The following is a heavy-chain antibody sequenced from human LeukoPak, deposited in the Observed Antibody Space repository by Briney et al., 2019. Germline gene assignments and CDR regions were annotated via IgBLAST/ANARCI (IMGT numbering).Heavy chain of an antibody. D-gene: IGHD2/OR15-2a*01. J-gene: IGHJ4*02. CDR3: TTFYTRLTDY. CDR1: GFTFSDYY. CDR2: ISSSRSYT. Sequence: GGSLRLSCAASGFTFSDYYMSWIRQAPGKGLEWVSCISSSRSYTNYADSVKGRFTISRDNAKNSLYLQMNSLRAEDTAVYYCTTFYTRLTDYWGQGTLVTVSS. V-gene: IGHV3-11*03.